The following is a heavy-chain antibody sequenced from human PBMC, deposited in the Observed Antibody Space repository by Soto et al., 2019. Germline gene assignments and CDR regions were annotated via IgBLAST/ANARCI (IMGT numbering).Heavy chain of an antibody. J-gene: IGHJ5*02. D-gene: IGHD3-3*01. CDR1: GGSFSGYY. V-gene: IGHV4-34*01. Sequence: SETLSLTCAVCGGSFSGYYWSWIRQPPGKGLEWIGEINHSGSTNYNPSLKSRVTISVDTSKNQFSLKLSSVTAADTAVYYCARGVAIFGVVIIGRWFDPWGQGTLVTVSS. CDR3: ARGVAIFGVVIIGRWFDP. CDR2: INHSGST.